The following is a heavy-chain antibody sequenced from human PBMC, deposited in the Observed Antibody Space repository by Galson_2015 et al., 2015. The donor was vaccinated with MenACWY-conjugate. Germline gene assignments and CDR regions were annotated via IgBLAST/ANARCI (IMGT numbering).Heavy chain of an antibody. CDR1: GLTVTSHY. V-gene: IGHV3-53*01. CDR3: ARDRSLGWLYY. Sequence: SLRLSCAASGLTVTSHYMSWVRQAPGKGLEWVSIIYNDGTTYYADSVKGRFTISRDNSKNMFYLQMDSLRAEDTAVYYCARDRSLGWLYYWGQGALVIVSS. D-gene: IGHD5-12*01. CDR2: IYNDGTT. J-gene: IGHJ4*02.